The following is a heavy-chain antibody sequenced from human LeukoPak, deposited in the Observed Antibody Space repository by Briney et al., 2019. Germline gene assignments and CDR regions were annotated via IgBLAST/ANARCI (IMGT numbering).Heavy chain of an antibody. V-gene: IGHV3-30*18. CDR3: AKAADQYYYSYFYYMDV. J-gene: IGHJ6*03. CDR2: ISYDGSSE. D-gene: IGHD2/OR15-2a*01. CDR1: GFTFSSYG. Sequence: TGGSLRLSCAASGFTFSSYGMHWVRQAPGKGLEWVAVISYDGSSEDYADSVKGRFTISRDNSKNTLYLQMNSLRVEDTAVYYCAKAADQYYYSYFYYMDVWGKGTTVTVSS.